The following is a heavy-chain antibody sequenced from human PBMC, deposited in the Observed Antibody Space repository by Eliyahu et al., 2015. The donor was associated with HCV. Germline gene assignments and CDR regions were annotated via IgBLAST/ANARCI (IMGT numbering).Heavy chain of an antibody. V-gene: IGHV1-69*02. Sequence: QVHLEQSGAEVKKAGSSVXVSCKASGXTFSTYTXNWXXXAPGQGLEWMGRXSPLLRITNYAQKFQGRLTITADTSTTTAHMELNSLKSDDTAVYYCARGRYFDAAYGMDVWGQGTTVTVSS. CDR3: ARGRYFDAAYGMDV. CDR2: XSPLLRIT. CDR1: GXTFSTYT. J-gene: IGHJ6*02. D-gene: IGHD3-9*01.